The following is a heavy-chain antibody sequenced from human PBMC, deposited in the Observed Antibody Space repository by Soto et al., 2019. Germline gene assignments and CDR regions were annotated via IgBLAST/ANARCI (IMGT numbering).Heavy chain of an antibody. D-gene: IGHD4-17*01. J-gene: IGHJ4*02. V-gene: IGHV3-23*01. CDR2: ISISGGNT. CDR3: ANEIRPNDS. Sequence: EVQLLESGGGLVQPGGSLRLSCAASGLPFSSHAMSWVRQAPGQGLEWVSSISISGGNTYYADSVRGRFTISRDNSKNTLYLHMNSLTAEDTAIYYCANEIRPNDSWGQGTLVTVSS. CDR1: GLPFSSHA.